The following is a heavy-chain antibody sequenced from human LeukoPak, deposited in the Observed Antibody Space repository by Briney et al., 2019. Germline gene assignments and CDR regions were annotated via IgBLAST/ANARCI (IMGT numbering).Heavy chain of an antibody. J-gene: IGHJ5*02. V-gene: IGHV1-69*13. CDR1: GGTLSSYA. D-gene: IGHD2-21*02. CDR2: IIPIFVTA. Sequence: SVKFSCTASGGTLSSYAIRWLRQAPVLGLEWMGGIIPIFVTANYAKKFQGRVTITAEESTTTTYMKLRSLRSEDTAVYYCARGGYGVVVTAAWGFDPWGQGTLVTVSS. CDR3: ARGGYGVVVTAAWGFDP.